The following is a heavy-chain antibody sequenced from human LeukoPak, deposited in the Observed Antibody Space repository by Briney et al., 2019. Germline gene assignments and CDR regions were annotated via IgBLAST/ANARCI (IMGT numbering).Heavy chain of an antibody. Sequence: SETLSLTCTVSGGSISSYYWSWIRQPPGKGLEWIGYIYYSGSTNYNPSLKSRVTISVDTSKNQFSLKLSSVTAADTAVNYCARCYVANYYGMDVWGQGTTVTVSS. V-gene: IGHV4-59*08. CDR1: GGSISSYY. D-gene: IGHD5-12*01. J-gene: IGHJ6*02. CDR3: ARCYVANYYGMDV. CDR2: IYYSGST.